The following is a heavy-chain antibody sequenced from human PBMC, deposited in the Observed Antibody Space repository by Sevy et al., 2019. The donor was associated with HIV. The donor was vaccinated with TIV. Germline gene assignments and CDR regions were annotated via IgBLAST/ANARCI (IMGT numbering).Heavy chain of an antibody. J-gene: IGHJ4*02. CDR2: MSGSGGDT. D-gene: IGHD3-10*01. Sequence: GGSLRLSCAASGFTFRTYAMTWVRQAPGKGLEWVSVMSGSGGDTYYADSVKGRFTISRDNSNNTLYLQMYSLRAEDTAVYYCAKDRVSGTYYTGDFDYWGQGTLVTVSS. V-gene: IGHV3-23*01. CDR3: AKDRVSGTYYTGDFDY. CDR1: GFTFRTYA.